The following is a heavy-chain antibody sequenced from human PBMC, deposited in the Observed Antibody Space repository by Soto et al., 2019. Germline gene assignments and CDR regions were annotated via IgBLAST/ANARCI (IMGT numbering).Heavy chain of an antibody. CDR2: ISYDGSNK. J-gene: IGHJ6*02. Sequence: GGSLRLSCAASGFTFSSYGMHWVRQAPSKGLEWVAVISYDGSNKYYADSVKGRFTISRDNSKNTLYLQMNSLRAEDTAVYYCAKALVQLAYYYYGMDVWGQGTTVTVSS. D-gene: IGHD3-16*02. V-gene: IGHV3-30*18. CDR3: AKALVQLAYYYYGMDV. CDR1: GFTFSSYG.